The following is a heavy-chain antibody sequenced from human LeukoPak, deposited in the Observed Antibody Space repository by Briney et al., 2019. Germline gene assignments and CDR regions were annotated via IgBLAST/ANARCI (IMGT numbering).Heavy chain of an antibody. D-gene: IGHD2-15*01. CDR1: GYTFPGYY. J-gene: IGHJ5*02. CDR3: ARGYCSGGSCYSVENWFDP. CDR2: INPNSGGT. Sequence: ASVKVSCKAAGYTFPGYYMFCVRQAPGHGLEWMGRINPNSGGTSYAQNIQGSVTMTRDTSISTAYMELSRLRSDDTAVYYCARGYCSGGSCYSVENWFDPWGQGTLVTVSS. V-gene: IGHV1-2*06.